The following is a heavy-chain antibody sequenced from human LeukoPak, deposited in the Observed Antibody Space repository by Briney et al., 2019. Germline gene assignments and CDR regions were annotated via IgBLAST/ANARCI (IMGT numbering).Heavy chain of an antibody. CDR2: IYYSGTT. J-gene: IGHJ3*02. CDR1: GDSIISYY. CDR3: ARLTPPTGVWASDI. Sequence: PSETLSLTCTVSGDSIISYYWSWIRQPPGKGLEWIGYIYYSGTTNYNPSLKSRVIISVDTSMNQFSLKLSSVTAADTAVYYCARLTPPTGVWASDIWGQGIMVTVSS. D-gene: IGHD1-26*01. V-gene: IGHV4-59*08.